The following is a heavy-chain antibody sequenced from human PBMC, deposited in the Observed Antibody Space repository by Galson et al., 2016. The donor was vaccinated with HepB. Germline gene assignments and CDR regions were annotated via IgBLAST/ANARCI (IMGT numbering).Heavy chain of an antibody. V-gene: IGHV3-53*01. Sequence: SLRLSCAASGFTVSNNFMSWVRQAPGKGLEWVSVIYSGGSTYYADSVKGRFTISRDNSKNTPYLQMNSLRAEDTAVYYCARDPMATRYYYYGMDVWGQGTTVTVAS. D-gene: IGHD5-24*01. CDR3: ARDPMATRYYYYGMDV. CDR2: IYSGGST. CDR1: GFTVSNNF. J-gene: IGHJ6*02.